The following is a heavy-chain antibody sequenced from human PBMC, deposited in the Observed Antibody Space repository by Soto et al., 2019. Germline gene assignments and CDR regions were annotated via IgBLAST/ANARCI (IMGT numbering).Heavy chain of an antibody. Sequence: QVQLVQSGAEVKKPGSSVKVSCKASGGTFSSYAISWVRQAPGQGLEWMGGIIPIFGTANYAQKFQGRVTNTADKPTSSAYMEQRSVRSEDRAVYYCARVHRHRGAAGTQGGSYYYYGRDVWGQGTTVRLL. CDR2: IIPIFGTA. CDR1: GGTFSSYA. V-gene: IGHV1-69*06. D-gene: IGHD3-16*01. J-gene: IGHJ6*02. CDR3: ARVHRHRGAAGTQGGSYYYYGRDV.